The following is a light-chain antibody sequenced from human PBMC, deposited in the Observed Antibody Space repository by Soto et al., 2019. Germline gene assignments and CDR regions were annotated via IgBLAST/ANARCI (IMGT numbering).Light chain of an antibody. Sequence: EIVLTQSPATLSLSPGERATLSCRASQSVSSYLAWYQQKPGQAPRLLIYDASNRATGIPARFSGSGSAKEFTLTISSLQPEDSAVYYCQQYNNWPPGATFGPGTKV. CDR1: QSVSSY. CDR2: DAS. CDR3: QQYNNWPPGAT. V-gene: IGKV3-11*01. J-gene: IGKJ3*01.